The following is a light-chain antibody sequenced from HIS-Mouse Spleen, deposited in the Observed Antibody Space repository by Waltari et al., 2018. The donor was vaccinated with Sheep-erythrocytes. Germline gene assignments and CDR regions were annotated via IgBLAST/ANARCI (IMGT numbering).Light chain of an antibody. V-gene: IGKV1-8*01. CDR2: AAS. CDR3: QQYYSYPYT. CDR1: QGISSY. Sequence: AIRMTQSPSSLSASTGDRVTITCRGRQGISSYLAWYQQKPGKAPKLLIYAASALQSGVPSRFSGSVSGTDFTLTISCLQSEDFATYYCQQYYSYPYTFGQGTKLEIK. J-gene: IGKJ2*01.